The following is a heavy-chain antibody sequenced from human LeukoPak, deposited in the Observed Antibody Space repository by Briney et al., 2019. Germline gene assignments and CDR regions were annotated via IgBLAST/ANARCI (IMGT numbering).Heavy chain of an antibody. Sequence: PGRSLRLSCAASGFTFSSYGMHWVRQAPGKGLEWVAVISYDGSNKYYADSVEGRFTISRDNSKNTLYLQMNSLRAEDTAVYYCAKEGYSGSYYAMDYWGQGTLVTVSS. CDR3: AKEGYSGSYYAMDY. CDR2: ISYDGSNK. D-gene: IGHD1-26*01. J-gene: IGHJ4*02. V-gene: IGHV3-30*18. CDR1: GFTFSSYG.